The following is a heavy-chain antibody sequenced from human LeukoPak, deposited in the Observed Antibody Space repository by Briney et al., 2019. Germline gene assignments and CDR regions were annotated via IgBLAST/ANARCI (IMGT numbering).Heavy chain of an antibody. CDR3: ARERRRHSSSSHFDY. CDR2: INPNSGGT. D-gene: IGHD6-6*01. CDR1: GYTFTGYY. J-gene: IGHJ4*02. V-gene: IGHV1-2*02. Sequence: ASVKVSCKASGYTFTGYYMNWVRQAPGQRLEWMGWINPNSGGTNYAQKFQGRVTMTRDTSISTAYMELSRLRSDDTAVYYCARERRRHSSSSHFDYWGQGTLVTVSS.